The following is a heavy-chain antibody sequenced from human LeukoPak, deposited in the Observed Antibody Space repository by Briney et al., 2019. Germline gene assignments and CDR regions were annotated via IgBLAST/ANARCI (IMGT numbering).Heavy chain of an antibody. Sequence: PGGSLRLSCAASGFTFSSYAMSWVRQAPGKGLEWVSSISDSGGRTFYADSKKGRFTISRDNSKNTLFLQMNSLRADDTAVYYCAKDPYYYDGSGYYYEYSHNWGQGTLVTVSS. J-gene: IGHJ1*01. V-gene: IGHV3-23*01. CDR2: ISDSGGRT. D-gene: IGHD3-22*01. CDR1: GFTFSSYA. CDR3: AKDPYYYDGSGYYYEYSHN.